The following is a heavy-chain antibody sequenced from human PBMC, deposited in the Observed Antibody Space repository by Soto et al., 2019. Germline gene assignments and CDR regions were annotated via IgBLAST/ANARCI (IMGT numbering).Heavy chain of an antibody. J-gene: IGHJ4*02. CDR1: RGSFSSYT. CDR3: ARDRVDSSSWYIFDY. V-gene: IGHV1-2*04. Sequence: ASVQVSCTASRGSFSSYTISWVRQVAGQGRAWVGWINPDSGGTNYAQKFQGWVTMTRDTSISTAYMELSRLRSDDTAVYYCARDRVDSSSWYIFDYWGQGTLVTDSS. CDR2: INPDSGGT. D-gene: IGHD6-13*01.